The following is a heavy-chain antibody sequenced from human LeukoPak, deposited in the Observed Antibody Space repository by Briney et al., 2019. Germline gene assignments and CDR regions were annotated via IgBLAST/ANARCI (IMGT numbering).Heavy chain of an antibody. J-gene: IGHJ5*02. CDR1: GGTFSSYA. CDR3: ARASYYGSGRRRGWFDP. D-gene: IGHD3-10*01. V-gene: IGHV1-69*01. CDR2: IIPIFGTA. Sequence: ASVKVSCKASGGTFSSYAISWVRQAPGQGLEWMGGIIPIFGTANYAQKFQGRVTITADESTSTAYMELSSLRSEDTAVYYCARASYYGSGRRRGWFDPWGQGTLVTVSS.